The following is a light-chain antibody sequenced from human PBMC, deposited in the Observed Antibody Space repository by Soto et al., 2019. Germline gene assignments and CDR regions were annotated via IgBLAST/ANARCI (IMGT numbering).Light chain of an antibody. CDR1: QSVSSNY. V-gene: IGKV3-20*01. Sequence: EIVLTQSPGTLSLSPGERATLSCRASQSVSSNYLASYQQKPGQAPRVLIYVASSRATGIPDRFSGSGSGTDFTLTISRLEPEDFAVYYCQQYGSSPITFGQGTRLEIK. CDR3: QQYGSSPIT. J-gene: IGKJ5*01. CDR2: VAS.